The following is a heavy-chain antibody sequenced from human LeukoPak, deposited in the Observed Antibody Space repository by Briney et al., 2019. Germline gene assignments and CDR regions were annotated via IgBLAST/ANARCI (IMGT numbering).Heavy chain of an antibody. V-gene: IGHV4-34*01. CDR1: GGSFSGYY. J-gene: IGHJ5*02. CDR2: INHSGST. D-gene: IGHD6-13*01. CDR3: ARHPRGSWPVVDWFDP. Sequence: PSETLSLTCAVYGGSFSGYYWSWIRQPPGKGLEWIGEINHSGSTNYNPSLKSRVTISVDTSKNQFSLKLSSVTAADTAVYYCARHPRGSWPVVDWFDPWGQGTLVTVSS.